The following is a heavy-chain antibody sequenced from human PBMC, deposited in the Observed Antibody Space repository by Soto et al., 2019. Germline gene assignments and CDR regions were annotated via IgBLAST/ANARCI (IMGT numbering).Heavy chain of an antibody. D-gene: IGHD2-15*01. Sequence: EVQLEESGGDLVQPGGSLRLSCTASGFTLSSFWMSWLRRTPGKGLEWVANIRQDGSEKHYIDSVKGRFTISRDNAKNSLYLQMTNLRADDTAVYYCARDQGWQRAFDSWGQGTLVTVSS. CDR1: GFTLSSFW. CDR3: ARDQGWQRAFDS. V-gene: IGHV3-7*01. CDR2: IRQDGSEK. J-gene: IGHJ3*02.